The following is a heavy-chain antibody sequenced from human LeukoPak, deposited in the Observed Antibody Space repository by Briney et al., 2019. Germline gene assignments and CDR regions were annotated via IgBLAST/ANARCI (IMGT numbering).Heavy chain of an antibody. CDR2: IKQDGSEK. V-gene: IGHV3-7*01. Sequence: GGSLRLSCAASGFTFSSYWMSWVRQAPGKGREWVANIKQDGSEKYYVDSVKGRFTISRDNAKNSLYLQTSSLRAEDTAVYYCARAYSYGYRDAFDIWGQGTMVTVSS. CDR3: ARAYSYGYRDAFDI. CDR1: GFTFSSYW. J-gene: IGHJ3*02. D-gene: IGHD5-18*01.